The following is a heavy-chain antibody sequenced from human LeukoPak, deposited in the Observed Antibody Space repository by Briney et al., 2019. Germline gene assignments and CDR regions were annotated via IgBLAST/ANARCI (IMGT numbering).Heavy chain of an antibody. D-gene: IGHD7-27*01. CDR2: MSPNSGDT. V-gene: IGHV1-8*01. CDR1: GYTFTSYD. CDR3: ARGPPNWGYDY. Sequence: GASVKVSCKASGYTFTSYDFNWVRQATGQRPEWMGWMSPNSGDTGYAQKFQDRVTMTRNTSISTAYMELSSLRSDGTAAYYCARGPPNWGYDYWGPGTLVTVSS. J-gene: IGHJ4*02.